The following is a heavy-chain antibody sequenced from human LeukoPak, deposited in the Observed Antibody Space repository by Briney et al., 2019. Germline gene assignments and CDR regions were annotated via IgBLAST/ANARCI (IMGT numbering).Heavy chain of an antibody. J-gene: IGHJ3*02. CDR1: GGSISSYY. V-gene: IGHV4-59*01. Sequence: SETLSLTCTVSGGSISSYYWSWIRQPPGKGLEWIGYIYYSGSTNYNPSLQSRVTISVDTSKNQFSLKLSSVTAADTAVYYCAAYYDSSGYLGAFDIWGQGTMVTVSS. CDR3: AAYYDSSGYLGAFDI. CDR2: IYYSGST. D-gene: IGHD3-22*01.